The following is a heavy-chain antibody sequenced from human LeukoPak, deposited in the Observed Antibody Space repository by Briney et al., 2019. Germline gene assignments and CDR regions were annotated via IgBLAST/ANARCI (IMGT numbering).Heavy chain of an antibody. CDR2: FKSDGSST. J-gene: IGHJ4*02. D-gene: IGHD3-3*01. CDR1: GFTFSSYW. V-gene: IGHV3-74*01. Sequence: SGGSLRLSCAASGFTFSSYWMHWVRQAPGKGLVWVSRFKSDGSSTSYADFVKGRFTISRDNAKNTLYLQMNSLRAEDTAVYYCASGRWSDYLDYWGQGTLVTVSS. CDR3: ASGRWSDYLDY.